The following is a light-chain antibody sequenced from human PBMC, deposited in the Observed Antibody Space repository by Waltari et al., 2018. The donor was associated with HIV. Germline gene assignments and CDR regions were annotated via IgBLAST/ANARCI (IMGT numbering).Light chain of an antibody. CDR3: SSYSSVNTFVV. J-gene: IGLJ2*01. CDR2: DVI. V-gene: IGLV2-14*03. Sequence: QSALTQPASVSGYPGQSITISCSGTSRAIGRSNQVSWYQQFPAKAPKLLITDVIRRPLGVSDRFSGSKSGNTASLTISGLQAEDEASYFCSSYSSVNTFVVFGGGTKVTVL. CDR1: SRAIGRSNQ.